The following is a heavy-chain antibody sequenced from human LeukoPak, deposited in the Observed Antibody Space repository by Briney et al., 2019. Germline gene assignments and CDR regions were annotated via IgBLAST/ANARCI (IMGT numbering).Heavy chain of an antibody. V-gene: IGHV5-10-1*01. J-gene: IGHJ4*02. CDR3: SRQGLAATLLFDY. D-gene: IGHD2-15*01. Sequence: GESPKIPLQGFGYSLTSNWISLVRQVPGKGPEWMGRTEPCDSYTKHSPSFQGHVTIAGDNSISTAYLQSNRLQAAGTAMLYLSRQGLAATLLFDYWGQGTLVTVSS. CDR1: GYSLTSNW. CDR2: TEPCDSYT.